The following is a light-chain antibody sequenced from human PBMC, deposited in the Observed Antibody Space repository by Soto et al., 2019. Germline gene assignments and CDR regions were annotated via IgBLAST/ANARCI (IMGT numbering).Light chain of an antibody. Sequence: QMTQSPSSLSASVGEKIIITCRASRDVGSDVSWYQQKPGQAPKLLIYAASNLQSGVPSRFRGGGSGTEFTLTISSLQPEDVATYYCQNFDSAPQTFGQGTKVDIK. CDR1: RDVGSD. J-gene: IGKJ1*01. V-gene: IGKV1-27*01. CDR3: QNFDSAPQT. CDR2: AAS.